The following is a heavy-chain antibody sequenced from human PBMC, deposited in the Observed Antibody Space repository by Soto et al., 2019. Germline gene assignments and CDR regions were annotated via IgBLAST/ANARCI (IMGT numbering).Heavy chain of an antibody. Sequence: SATLSLTCAFSGGSFSGFFWGWIRQPPGKGLEWIGEVNHGGSTNYNPSLKSRVTISSDTSKNHFSLTLRSVTAADTAVYYCARAAVAAGGPFDKWGQGALVTVSS. J-gene: IGHJ4*02. CDR1: GGSFSGFF. V-gene: IGHV4-34*01. CDR3: ARAAVAAGGPFDK. D-gene: IGHD2-15*01. CDR2: VNHGGST.